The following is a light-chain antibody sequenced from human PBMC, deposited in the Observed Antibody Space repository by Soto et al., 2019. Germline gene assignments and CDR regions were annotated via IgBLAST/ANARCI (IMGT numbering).Light chain of an antibody. CDR3: QQRSNWPRT. CDR2: DAS. V-gene: IGKV3-11*01. J-gene: IGKJ5*01. Sequence: EIVSTQSPATLSLSPGERATLSCRASQSVSRYLAWYQQKPGQAPRLLIYDASNRATGIPARFSGSGSGTDFTLTISSLEPEDFALYYCQQRSNWPRTFGQGTRLEIK. CDR1: QSVSRY.